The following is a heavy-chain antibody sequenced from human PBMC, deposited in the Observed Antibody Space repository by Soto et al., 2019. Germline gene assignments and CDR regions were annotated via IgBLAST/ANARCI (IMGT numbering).Heavy chain of an antibody. CDR1: GYTFTSYG. V-gene: IGHV1-18*03. CDR2: ISAHNGNT. D-gene: IGHD1-1*01. Sequence: QVHLVQSGAEVKKPGASVKVSCKASGYTFTSYGITWVRQAPGQGLEWMGWISAHNGNTDYAQKLQGRVIVTRDTSTRTAYMELRRLRSDDMAVYYGARGRYGDYWGQGALVTVSS. CDR3: ARGRYGDY. J-gene: IGHJ4*02.